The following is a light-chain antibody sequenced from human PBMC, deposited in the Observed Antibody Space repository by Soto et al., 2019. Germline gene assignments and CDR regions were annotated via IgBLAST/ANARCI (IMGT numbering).Light chain of an antibody. CDR2: GAS. J-gene: IGKJ4*01. V-gene: IGKV3-15*01. CDR3: QQLRMYPST. Sequence: EIVMTPSPATLSVSTGERATLSCRASQSVSSNLAWYQQKPGQAPRLLIYGASTRATGIPARFSGSGSGTDFALTITSLQAEDFATYYCQQLRMYPSTFGGGTKVDIK. CDR1: QSVSSN.